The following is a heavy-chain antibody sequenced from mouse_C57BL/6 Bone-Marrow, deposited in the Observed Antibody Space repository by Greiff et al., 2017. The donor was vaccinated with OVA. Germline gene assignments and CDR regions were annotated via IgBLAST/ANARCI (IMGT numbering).Heavy chain of an antibody. CDR3: VRGDYGAMDY. CDR1: GFSFNTYA. J-gene: IGHJ4*01. CDR2: IRSKSNNYAT. V-gene: IGHV10-1*01. D-gene: IGHD2-13*01. Sequence: EVQLVESGGGLVQPKGSLKLSCAASGFSFNTYAMNWVRQAPGKGLEWVARIRSKSNNYATYYADSVKDRFTISRDDSESMLYLQMNNLKTEDTAVYYCVRGDYGAMDYWGKGTSVTVSS.